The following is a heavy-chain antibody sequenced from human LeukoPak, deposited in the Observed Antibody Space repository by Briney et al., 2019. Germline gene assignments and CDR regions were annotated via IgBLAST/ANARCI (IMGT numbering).Heavy chain of an antibody. Sequence: SETLSLTCAVYGGSFSGYYWSWIRQPPGKGLEWIGEINHSGSTNYNPSLKSRVTISVDTSKNQFSLKLSSVTAADTAVYYCARGRYSSGRTYYHYYMDVWGKGTTVTGSS. CDR3: ARGRYSSGRTYYHYYMDV. CDR1: GGSFSGYY. D-gene: IGHD6-19*01. V-gene: IGHV4-34*01. J-gene: IGHJ6*03. CDR2: INHSGST.